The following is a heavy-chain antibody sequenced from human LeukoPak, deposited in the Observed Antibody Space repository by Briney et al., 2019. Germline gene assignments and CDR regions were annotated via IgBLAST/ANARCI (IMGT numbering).Heavy chain of an antibody. CDR1: GFTFSNYA. D-gene: IGHD1-26*01. J-gene: IGHJ4*02. CDR3: TKGGSYAPLDY. V-gene: IGHV3-23*01. CDR2: ISASGGS. Sequence: GGSLRLSCAASGFTFSNYAMSWVRQAPGKGLEWVSGISASGGSYYADSVKGRFTVSRDNSKNTLYLQMNSLRAEDTAVYYCTKGGSYAPLDYWGQGTLVTVSS.